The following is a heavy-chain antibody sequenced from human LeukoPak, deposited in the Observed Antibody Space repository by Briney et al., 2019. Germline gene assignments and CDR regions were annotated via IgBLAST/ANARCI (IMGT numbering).Heavy chain of an antibody. Sequence: GGSLRLSCAASGFTFSSYSMNWVRQAPGKGLEWVSSISSSRSYIYYADSVKGRFTISRDNAKNSLYLQMNSPRAEDTAVYYCAEGHYFGYWGQGTLVTVSS. J-gene: IGHJ4*02. CDR3: AEGHYFGY. CDR2: ISSSRSYI. CDR1: GFTFSSYS. V-gene: IGHV3-21*01.